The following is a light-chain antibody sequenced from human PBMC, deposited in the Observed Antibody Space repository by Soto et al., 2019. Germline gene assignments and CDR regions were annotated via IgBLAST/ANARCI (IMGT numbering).Light chain of an antibody. J-gene: IGLJ1*01. V-gene: IGLV1-40*01. CDR1: SSNIGAGYD. Sequence: QSALTQPPSVSGAPGQRVTISCTGSSSNIGAGYDVHWYQQLPGTAPKLLTYGNSNRPSGVPDRFSGSKSGTSASLAITGLQAEDEADYYCQSYDSSLSEVFGTGTKVTV. CDR3: QSYDSSLSEV. CDR2: GNS.